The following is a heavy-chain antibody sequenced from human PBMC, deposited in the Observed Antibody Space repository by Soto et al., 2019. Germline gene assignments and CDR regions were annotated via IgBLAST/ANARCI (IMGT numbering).Heavy chain of an antibody. D-gene: IGHD5-18*01. CDR1: GGSISSYY. V-gene: IGHV4-59*01. J-gene: IGHJ5*02. CDR2: VHYGGST. Sequence: SETLSLTCTVSGGSISSYYWSWIRQPPGKGLEWIGYVHYGGSTSYSPSLRSRVTISVDTSKNEVFLKVSSVTAADTAVYYCAGDQEDTHMDHNWSDPWGQGTLVTVSS. CDR3: AGDQEDTHMDHNWSDP.